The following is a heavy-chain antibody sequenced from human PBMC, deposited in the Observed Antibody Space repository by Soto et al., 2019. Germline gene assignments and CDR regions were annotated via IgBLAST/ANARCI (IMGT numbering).Heavy chain of an antibody. CDR1: GFTFSSYW. Sequence: GGSLRLSCAASGFTFSSYWMSWVRQAPGKGLEWVANIKQDGSEKYYVDSVKGRFTISRDNAKNSLYLQMNSLRAEDTAVYYCARVGPITMVRGYAFDIWGQGTMVTVSS. D-gene: IGHD3-10*01. J-gene: IGHJ3*02. CDR3: ARVGPITMVRGYAFDI. V-gene: IGHV3-7*01. CDR2: IKQDGSEK.